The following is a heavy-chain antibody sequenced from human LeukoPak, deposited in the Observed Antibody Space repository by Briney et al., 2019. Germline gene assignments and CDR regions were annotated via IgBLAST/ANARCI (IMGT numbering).Heavy chain of an antibody. V-gene: IGHV3-53*04. CDR1: GFTVSSNY. Sequence: PGGSLRLSCAASGFTVSSNYMNWARQAPGKGLEWVSVIYSGGSTYYADSVKGRFTISRHKSKNTLYLQMNSPRAEDTAVYYCARVYLNAAAGIWFDPWGQGTLVTVSS. D-gene: IGHD6-13*01. CDR3: ARVYLNAAAGIWFDP. J-gene: IGHJ5*02. CDR2: IYSGGST.